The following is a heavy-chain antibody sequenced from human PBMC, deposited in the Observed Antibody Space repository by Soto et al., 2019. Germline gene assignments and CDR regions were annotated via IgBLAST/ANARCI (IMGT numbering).Heavy chain of an antibody. V-gene: IGHV1-18*01. CDR2: ISAYNGNT. D-gene: IGHD2-21*01. CDR1: VYTFTSYG. Sequence: ASVKVSCKASVYTFTSYGISWVRQAPGQGLEWMGWISAYNGNTKYAQKLQGRVTMTTDTSTSTAYMELRSLRSDDTAVYYCARDQSYGGAFDYWGQGTLVTVSS. J-gene: IGHJ4*02. CDR3: ARDQSYGGAFDY.